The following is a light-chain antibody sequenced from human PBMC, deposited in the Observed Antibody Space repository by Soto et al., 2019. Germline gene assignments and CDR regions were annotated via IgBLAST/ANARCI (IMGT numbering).Light chain of an antibody. CDR1: QGISSA. Sequence: AIQLTQSPSSLSASVGDRVTITCRASQGISSALAWYQQKPGKAPKLLIYDASSVESGVPSRFSGSGSGTDFTLTISSLQPEDFSTYYFQQFNNYPLTFGPGTKVDIK. CDR3: QQFNNYPLT. CDR2: DAS. J-gene: IGKJ3*01. V-gene: IGKV1D-13*01.